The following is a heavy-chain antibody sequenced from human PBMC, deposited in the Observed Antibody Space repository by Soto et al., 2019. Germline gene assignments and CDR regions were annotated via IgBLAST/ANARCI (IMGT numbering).Heavy chain of an antibody. D-gene: IGHD3-22*01. Sequence: QVQLVQSGAEVKKPGSSVKVSCKASGGTFSSYAISWVRQAPGQGLEWMGGIIPIFGTANYAQKFQGRVTITADESTSTAYIELSSRRSEDTAVYYCARLQGWDSSGYHPYYYYYYGMDVWGQGTTVTVSS. J-gene: IGHJ6*02. CDR3: ARLQGWDSSGYHPYYYYYYGMDV. V-gene: IGHV1-69*12. CDR1: GGTFSSYA. CDR2: IIPIFGTA.